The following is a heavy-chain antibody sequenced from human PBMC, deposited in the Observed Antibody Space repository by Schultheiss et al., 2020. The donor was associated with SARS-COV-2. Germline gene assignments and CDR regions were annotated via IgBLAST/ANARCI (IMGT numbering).Heavy chain of an antibody. V-gene: IGHV1-2*06. J-gene: IGHJ6*02. CDR3: AGANYVILSGYYYYGMDV. Sequence: ASVKVSCKASGYTFTGYYMHWVRQAPGQGLEWMGRINPNSGGTNYAQKFQGRVTMTRVTSISTAYMGLSRLRSDDTAVYYCAGANYVILSGYYYYGMDVWGQGTTVTVSS. D-gene: IGHD3-9*01. CDR1: GYTFTGYY. CDR2: INPNSGGT.